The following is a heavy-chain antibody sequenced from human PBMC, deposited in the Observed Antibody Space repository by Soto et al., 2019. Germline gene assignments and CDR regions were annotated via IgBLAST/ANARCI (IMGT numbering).Heavy chain of an antibody. CDR1: GFTFTSSA. D-gene: IGHD3-22*01. V-gene: IGHV1-58*01. Sequence: ASVKVSCKASGFTFTSSAVQWVRQARGQRLEWIGWIVVGSGNTNYAQKFQERVTITRDMSTSTAYMELSSLRFEDTAVYYCAAEIYDSSGPQGYGMDVWGQGTTVTVSS. CDR3: AAEIYDSSGPQGYGMDV. J-gene: IGHJ6*02. CDR2: IVVGSGNT.